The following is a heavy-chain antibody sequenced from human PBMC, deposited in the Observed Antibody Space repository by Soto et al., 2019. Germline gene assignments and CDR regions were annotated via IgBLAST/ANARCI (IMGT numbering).Heavy chain of an antibody. V-gene: IGHV3-23*01. Sequence: GGSLRLSCAASGFTFSSYAMSLVRQAPGKGLEWVSAISGSGGSTYYADSVKGRFTISRDNSKNTLYLQMNSLRAEDTAVYYCANADYGHYYFDYWGQGTLVTVSS. CDR2: ISGSGGST. J-gene: IGHJ4*02. D-gene: IGHD3-10*01. CDR1: GFTFSSYA. CDR3: ANADYGHYYFDY.